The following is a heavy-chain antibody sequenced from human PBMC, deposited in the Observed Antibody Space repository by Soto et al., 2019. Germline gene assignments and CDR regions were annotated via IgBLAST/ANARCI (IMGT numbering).Heavy chain of an antibody. CDR3: ARAASSWLFDS. J-gene: IGHJ4*02. Sequence: ASETLSLTCTVSGGPIRGYYWTWIRQPPGKGLEWIGYIYDNGSTDFNSSLRSRVTMSEDKSKNQFSLRLNSVTAADTAVYYCARAASSWLFDSWGQGALVTVS. CDR1: GGPIRGYY. CDR2: IYDNGST. V-gene: IGHV4-59*01. D-gene: IGHD6-13*01.